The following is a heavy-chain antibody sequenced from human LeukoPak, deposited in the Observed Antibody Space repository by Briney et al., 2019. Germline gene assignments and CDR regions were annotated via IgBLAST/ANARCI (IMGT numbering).Heavy chain of an antibody. J-gene: IGHJ6*03. Sequence: GSLRLSCADSGLTISNNWMSWVRQTPGKGLEWIGEIFHSGNTDYNPSLKSRVTISVDTSRNQFSLNLTSVTAADTAVYYCARGAYYMDVWGVGTTVTVSS. CDR1: GLTISNNW. CDR3: ARGAYYMDV. CDR2: IFHSGNT. V-gene: IGHV4-4*02.